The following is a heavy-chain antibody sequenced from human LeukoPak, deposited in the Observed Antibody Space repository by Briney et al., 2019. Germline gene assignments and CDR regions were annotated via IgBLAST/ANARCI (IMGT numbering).Heavy chain of an antibody. D-gene: IGHD3-10*01. CDR3: ARSMVRGVLRFDP. CDR1: GYSFISYW. J-gene: IGHJ5*02. CDR2: IYPGDSDT. Sequence: GESLKISCKGSGYSFISYWIGWVRQMPGKGLEWMGIIYPGDSDTRYSPSFQGQVTISADKSISTAYLQWSSLKASDTAMYYCARSMVRGVLRFDPWGQGTLVTVSS. V-gene: IGHV5-51*01.